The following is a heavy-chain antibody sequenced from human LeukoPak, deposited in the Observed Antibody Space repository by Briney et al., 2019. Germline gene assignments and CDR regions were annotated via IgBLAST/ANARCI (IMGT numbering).Heavy chain of an antibody. CDR2: INPSGGST. CDR3: ARDRNLEYSSSSGRFDP. CDR1: GYTFTSYY. V-gene: IGHV1-46*03. D-gene: IGHD6-6*01. Sequence: ASVKVSCKASGYTFTSYYMHWVRQAPGQGLEWMGIINPSGGSTNYAQKFQGRVTMTRDTSTSTVYMELSSLRPEDTAVYFCARDRNLEYSSSSGRFDPWGQGTLVTVSS. J-gene: IGHJ5*02.